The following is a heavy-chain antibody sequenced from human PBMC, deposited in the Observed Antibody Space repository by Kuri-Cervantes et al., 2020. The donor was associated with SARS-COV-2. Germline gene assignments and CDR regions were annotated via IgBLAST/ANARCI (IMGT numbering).Heavy chain of an antibody. CDR2: ISAYNGNT. CDR1: GYTFTSYA. J-gene: IGHJ4*02. Sequence: ASVKVSCKASGYTFTSYAMHWVRQAPGQRLEWMGWISAYNGNTNYAQKLQGRVTMTTDTSTSTAYMELRSLRSDDTAVYYCAREYYYDSSGYYRDWGQGTLVTVSS. D-gene: IGHD3-22*01. V-gene: IGHV1-18*01. CDR3: AREYYYDSSGYYRD.